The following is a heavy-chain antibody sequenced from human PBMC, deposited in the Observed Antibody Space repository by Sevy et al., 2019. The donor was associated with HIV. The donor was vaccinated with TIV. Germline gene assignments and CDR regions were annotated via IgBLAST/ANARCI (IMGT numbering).Heavy chain of an antibody. J-gene: IGHJ6*02. CDR2: INSDSGVT. CDR1: GYIFSDYY. Sequence: ASVKVSCKASGYIFSDYYIHWVRQAPGQGLEWMAWINSDSGVTNYAQRVQGEVTVTRDTSLRKAYLELNNLKSNDTAIYYCARLTTQPTSDLYGLDVWGQGTTVTVSS. CDR3: ARLTTQPTSDLYGLDV. D-gene: IGHD4-17*01. V-gene: IGHV1-2*02.